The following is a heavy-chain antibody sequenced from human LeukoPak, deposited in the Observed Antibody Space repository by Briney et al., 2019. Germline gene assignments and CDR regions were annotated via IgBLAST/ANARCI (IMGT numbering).Heavy chain of an antibody. CDR1: GGSFSDYY. J-gene: IGHJ4*02. V-gene: IGHV4-34*01. CDR3: ARGFSH. CDR2: ISHSGST. Sequence: SETLSLTCAVYGGSFSDYYWSWIRQPPGKGLEWIGEISHSGSTNYNPSLKSRVTTSIDTSKNQFSLKLSSVTAADTAVYYCARGFSHWGQGTLVAVSS.